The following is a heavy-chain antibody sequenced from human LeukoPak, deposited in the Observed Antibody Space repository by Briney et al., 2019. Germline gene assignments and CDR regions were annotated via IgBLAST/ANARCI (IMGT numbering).Heavy chain of an antibody. J-gene: IGHJ4*02. CDR1: GYSISSACY. CDR3: ARGFWSRYYDY. CDR2: FHYSGST. V-gene: IGHV4-38-2*02. Sequence: PSETLSLTCTVSGYSISSACYWGWIRQSPGKGLEWIGSFHYSGSTSYNPSLKSRVTISVDSSKNQFSLRLSSVTAADTAVYYCARGFWSRYYDYWGQGTLVTVSS. D-gene: IGHD2-8*02.